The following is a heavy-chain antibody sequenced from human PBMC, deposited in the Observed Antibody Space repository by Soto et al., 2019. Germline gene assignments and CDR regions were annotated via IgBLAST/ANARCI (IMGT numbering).Heavy chain of an antibody. CDR3: AKDRGITMWRGTCDY. CDR2: ISYDGHNK. Sequence: QVQLVESGGGVVQPGRSLRLSCAASKFTFSRYGMHWVRQAPGKGLEWVAVISYDGHNKYYADSVKGRFTISRDNSKNMLFLQINSLRDEDMVVYYCAKDRGITMWRGTCDYWGQGTLVNVSS. D-gene: IGHD1-1*01. V-gene: IGHV3-30*18. CDR1: KFTFSRYG. J-gene: IGHJ4*02.